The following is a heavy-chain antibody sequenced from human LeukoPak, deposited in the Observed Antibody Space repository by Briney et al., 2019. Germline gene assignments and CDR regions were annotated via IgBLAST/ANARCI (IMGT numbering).Heavy chain of an antibody. CDR2: FDPEDGET. CDR1: GHTLTELS. J-gene: IGHJ3*02. D-gene: IGHD5-18*01. CDR3: ATWIQLTDAFHI. V-gene: IGHV1-24*01. Sequence: ASVKVSCKVSGHTLTELSLHWVRQTPGKGLEWMGGFDPEDGETIYAQKFQGRVTMTEDIYTDTAYMELSSLRSEDTAVYYCATWIQLTDAFHIWGQGTMVTVSS.